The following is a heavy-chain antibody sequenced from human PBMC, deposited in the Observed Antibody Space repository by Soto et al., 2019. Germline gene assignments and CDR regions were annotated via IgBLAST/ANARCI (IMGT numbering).Heavy chain of an antibody. Sequence: EVQLVESGGGLVQPGESLRLSCAASGFTFSYYWMHWVRQAPGKGLVWVSRIHSDGSSTTYADSVKGRFNISRDNARNTLSLQMNSLRAEYTAVYYCARGDRGAFDLWGQGTVVTVSS. CDR1: GFTFSYYW. CDR2: IHSDGSST. D-gene: IGHD1-26*01. CDR3: ARGDRGAFDL. J-gene: IGHJ3*01. V-gene: IGHV3-74*01.